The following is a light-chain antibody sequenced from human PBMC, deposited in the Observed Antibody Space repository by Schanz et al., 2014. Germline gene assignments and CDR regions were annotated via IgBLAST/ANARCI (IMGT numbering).Light chain of an antibody. CDR3: SSYAGSNNLVV. J-gene: IGLJ2*01. CDR2: DVS. CDR1: SSDVGGYNF. Sequence: QSALTQPASVSGSPGQSITISCTGTSSDVGGYNFVSWYQQHPGKAPKVIIYDVSNRPSGVSNRFSGSKSGNTASLTISGLQAEDEADYYCSSYAGSNNLVVFGGGTKLTVL. V-gene: IGLV2-14*03.